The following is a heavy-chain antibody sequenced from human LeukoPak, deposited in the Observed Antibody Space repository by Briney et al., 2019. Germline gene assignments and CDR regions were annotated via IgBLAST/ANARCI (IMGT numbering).Heavy chain of an antibody. V-gene: IGHV3-23*01. D-gene: IGHD5-24*01. CDR3: ASSRVDGYNWYAGHYFDY. Sequence: QPGGSLRLSCAASGFTFSSYAMSWVRQAPGKGLERVSAISGSGGSTYYADPVKGRFTISRDNSKNTLYLQMNSLRAEDTAVYYCASSRVDGYNWYAGHYFDYWGQGTLVTVSS. CDR2: ISGSGGST. J-gene: IGHJ4*02. CDR1: GFTFSSYA.